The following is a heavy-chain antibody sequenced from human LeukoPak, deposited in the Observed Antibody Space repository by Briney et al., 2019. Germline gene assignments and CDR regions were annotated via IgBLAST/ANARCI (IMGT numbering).Heavy chain of an antibody. J-gene: IGHJ4*02. V-gene: IGHV1-2*02. CDR1: GYIFTASY. Sequence: ASVKVSCKASGYIFTASYLHWVRQAPGLGLEWMGWINPNNGGTMYAQKFQGRLTMTLDTSISTLYMELSSLTSDDTAVYYCARDDRATHDYWGQGTLVTVSS. CDR2: INPNNGGT. CDR3: ARDDRATHDY.